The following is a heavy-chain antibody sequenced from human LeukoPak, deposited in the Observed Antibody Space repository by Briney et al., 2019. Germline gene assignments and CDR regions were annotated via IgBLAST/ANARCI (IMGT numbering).Heavy chain of an antibody. J-gene: IGHJ4*02. CDR2: ISGSGYKT. CDR1: GFSSSGYS. CDR3: SKHSSSYFHYFFDC. Sequence: PGGSLRLSRGHSGFSSSGYSLSSVRPAPGKGLEWVSAISGSGYKTDYADSVKGRVTTSRDNSGSTVYMKMKSRRAEETHEYKSSKHSSSYFHYFFDCWGQGTLVTVS. V-gene: IGHV3-23*01. D-gene: IGHD1-26*01.